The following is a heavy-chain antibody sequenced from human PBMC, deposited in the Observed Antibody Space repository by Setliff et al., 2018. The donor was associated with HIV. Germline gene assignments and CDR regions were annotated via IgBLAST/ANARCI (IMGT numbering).Heavy chain of an antibody. CDR1: GDIFSFYA. J-gene: IGHJ3*02. D-gene: IGHD2-8*01. V-gene: IGHV1-69*06. CDR2: IIPKSDTT. Sequence: SVKVSCKASGDIFSFYALSWVRLRPVQGLEWMGKIIPKSDTTTYAKKFKGRVTMTADKSSNTAYMELTSLTSEDTAVYYCARGYCTNAVCSDAFDIWGQGTMVTVSS. CDR3: ARGYCTNAVCSDAFDI.